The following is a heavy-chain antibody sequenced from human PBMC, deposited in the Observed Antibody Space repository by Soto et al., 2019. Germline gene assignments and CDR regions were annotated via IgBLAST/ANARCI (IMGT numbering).Heavy chain of an antibody. D-gene: IGHD6-13*01. CDR2: IYSGGST. Sequence: PSETLSLTCTVSGGSITTYYWSWIRQPAGKGLEWIGRIYSGGSTNYNPSLRSRVTISVDTSKNQFSLKLSSVTAADTAVYYCARHDRIDKLQHGMGLWGQGTMVTVSS. CDR3: ARHDRIDKLQHGMGL. J-gene: IGHJ6*02. CDR1: GGSITTYY. V-gene: IGHV4-4*07.